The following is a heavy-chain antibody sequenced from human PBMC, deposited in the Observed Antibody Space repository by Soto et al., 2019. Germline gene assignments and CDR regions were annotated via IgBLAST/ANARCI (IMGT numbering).Heavy chain of an antibody. J-gene: IGHJ4*02. CDR3: VSWVYGPLGNYFDY. V-gene: IGHV3-23*01. CDR1: GFSFSSYA. D-gene: IGHD3-10*01. CDR2: INGAGDTT. Sequence: GGSLRLSCAASGFSFSSYAMSWARQAPGKGPEWVSAINGAGDTTYYADSVKGRFTISRAHSKNTVFLQMSSLRAEETGVYYCVSWVYGPLGNYFDYWGKGTLVTVS.